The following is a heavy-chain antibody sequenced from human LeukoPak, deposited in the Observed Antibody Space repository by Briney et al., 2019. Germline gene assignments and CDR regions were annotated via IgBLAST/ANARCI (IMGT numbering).Heavy chain of an antibody. CDR3: TTEGDIVATIRPDY. J-gene: IGHJ4*02. D-gene: IGHD5-12*01. CDR2: IKSKTDGGTT. CDR1: GFTFSNAW. Sequence: PGGSLRLSCAASGFTFSNAWMSWVRQAPGKGLEWVGRIKSKTDGGTTDYAAPVKGRFTISRDDSKNTLYLQMNSLKTEDTAVYYCTTEGDIVATIRPDYWGQGTLVTVSS. V-gene: IGHV3-15*01.